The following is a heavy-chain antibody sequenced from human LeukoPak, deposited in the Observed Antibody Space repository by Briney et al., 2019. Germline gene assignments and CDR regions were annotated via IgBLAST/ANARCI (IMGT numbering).Heavy chain of an antibody. D-gene: IGHD2-2*02. CDR3: ARGDIVVVPAAITPENYYYYYMDV. J-gene: IGHJ6*03. V-gene: IGHV1-69*05. CDR2: ITPIFGTA. Sequence: ASVKVSCKASGGTFTSYAISWVRQAPGQGLEWMGGITPIFGTANYAQKLQGRVTITTDESTSTAYMELSSLKSEDTAVYYCARGDIVVVPAAITPENYYYYYMDVWGKGTTVTVSS. CDR1: GGTFTSYA.